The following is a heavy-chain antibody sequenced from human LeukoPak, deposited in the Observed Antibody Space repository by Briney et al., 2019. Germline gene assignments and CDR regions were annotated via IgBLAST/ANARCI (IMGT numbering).Heavy chain of an antibody. Sequence: GASVKVSCKASGYTFTSYAMNWVRQAPGQGLEWMGWINTNTGNPTYAQGFTGRFVFSLDTSVSTAYLQISSLKAEDTAVYYCARDCVTTESPETLQKESDAFDIWGQGTMVTVSS. D-gene: IGHD4-17*01. CDR2: INTNTGNP. CDR1: GYTFTSYA. CDR3: ARDCVTTESPETLQKESDAFDI. V-gene: IGHV7-4-1*02. J-gene: IGHJ3*02.